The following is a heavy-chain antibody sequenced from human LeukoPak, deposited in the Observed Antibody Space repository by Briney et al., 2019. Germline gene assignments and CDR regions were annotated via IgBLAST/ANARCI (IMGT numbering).Heavy chain of an antibody. J-gene: IGHJ4*02. CDR1: GYSFTSYW. D-gene: IGHD3-16*01. V-gene: IGHV5-51*01. Sequence: GESLKISCKGSGYSFTSYWIGWVRPMPGKGLEWMGIIYPGDSDTRYSPSFQGQVTISADKSHITAYLQWSSLKASDTAMYYCASGYYDYVWGSYGPPGFDYWGQGTLVTVSS. CDR3: ASGYYDYVWGSYGPPGFDY. CDR2: IYPGDSDT.